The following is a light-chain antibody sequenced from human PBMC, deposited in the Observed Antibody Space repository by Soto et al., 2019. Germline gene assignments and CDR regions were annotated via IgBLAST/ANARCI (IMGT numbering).Light chain of an antibody. J-gene: IGKJ4*01. V-gene: IGKV1-9*01. Sequence: DIQLTQSPSFLSASVGDRVTISCRASQGISSYFAWYQQKPGKAPKLLIYAVSTLQSGVPSRFGGRASGTEFPLTISSQQPEDFATYYGQQLDSYRLTFGGGTKVGIK. CDR3: QQLDSYRLT. CDR1: QGISSY. CDR2: AVS.